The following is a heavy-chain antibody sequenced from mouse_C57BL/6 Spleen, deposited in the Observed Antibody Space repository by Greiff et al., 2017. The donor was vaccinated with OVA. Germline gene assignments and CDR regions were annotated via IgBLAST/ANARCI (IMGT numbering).Heavy chain of an antibody. Sequence: EVKVVESGGGLVQPKGSLKLSCAASGFTFNTYAMHWVRQAPGKGLEWVARIRRKSSNYATYYADPVKDRFTISRYDSQSMLYLQRNNQNTEDTAKYYGVGEYDYGSSSWYIDVWGTGTTVTVSS. V-gene: IGHV10-3*01. D-gene: IGHD1-1*01. CDR1: GFTFNTYA. J-gene: IGHJ1*03. CDR2: IRRKSSNYAT. CDR3: VGEYDYGSSSWYIDV.